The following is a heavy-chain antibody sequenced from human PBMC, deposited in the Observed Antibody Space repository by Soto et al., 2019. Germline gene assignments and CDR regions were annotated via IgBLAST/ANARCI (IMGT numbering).Heavy chain of an antibody. V-gene: IGHV1-18*01. J-gene: IGHJ6*02. CDR2: ISPYTGNT. Sequence: QVXXXXSGXXVXKPGXSXKVSCKASGYIFVNYGIAWVRQAPGQGLEWMGWISPYTGNTHSASKVQGRLTMTTDTSTSTAYMDLGSLTSDDTAVYYCVMVDNYVTPTPQDVWGQGTTVTVSS. D-gene: IGHD3-16*01. CDR1: GYIFVNYG. CDR3: VMVDNYVTPTPQDV.